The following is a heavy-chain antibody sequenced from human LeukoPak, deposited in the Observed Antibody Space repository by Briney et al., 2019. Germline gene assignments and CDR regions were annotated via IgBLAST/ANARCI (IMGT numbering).Heavy chain of an antibody. CDR2: IYTSGST. Sequence: SETLSLTCTVSGGSISSYYWSWIRQPAGKGLEWIGRIYTSGSTNYNPSLKSRVTMSVDTSKNQFSLKLSSVTAADTAVYYCARDELVVPAARGWFDSWGQGTLVTVSS. V-gene: IGHV4-4*07. CDR1: GGSISSYY. D-gene: IGHD2-2*01. CDR3: ARDELVVPAARGWFDS. J-gene: IGHJ5*01.